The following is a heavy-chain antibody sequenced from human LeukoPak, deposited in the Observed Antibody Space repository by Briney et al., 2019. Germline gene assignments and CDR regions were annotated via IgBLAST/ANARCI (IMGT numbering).Heavy chain of an antibody. CDR2: FDPEDGET. CDR3: ATSTPWFGDTWPLTDY. CDR1: GGTFSSYA. J-gene: IGHJ4*02. V-gene: IGHV1-24*01. D-gene: IGHD3-10*01. Sequence: ASVKVSCKASGGTFSSYAISWVRQAPGKGLEWMGGFDPEDGETIYAQKFQGRVTMTEDTSTDTAYMELSSLRSEDTAVYYCATSTPWFGDTWPLTDYWGQGTLVTVSS.